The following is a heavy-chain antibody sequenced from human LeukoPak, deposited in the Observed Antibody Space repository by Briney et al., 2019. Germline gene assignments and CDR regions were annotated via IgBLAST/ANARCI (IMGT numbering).Heavy chain of an antibody. CDR2: ISYDGSNK. CDR3: ARDADYYYDSSGLFDY. D-gene: IGHD3-22*01. J-gene: IGHJ4*02. CDR1: GFTFSSYA. V-gene: IGHV3-30-3*01. Sequence: GGSLRLSCAASGFTFSSYAMHWVRQAPGKGLEWVAVISYDGSNKYYADSVKGRFTISRDNSKNTLYLQMNSLRAEDTAVYYCARDADYYYDSSGLFDYWGQGTLVTVSS.